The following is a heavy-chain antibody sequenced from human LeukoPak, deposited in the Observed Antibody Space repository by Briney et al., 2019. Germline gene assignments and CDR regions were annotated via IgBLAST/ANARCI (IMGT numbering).Heavy chain of an antibody. CDR2: IGASGGST. CDR1: GFTFSTYA. J-gene: IGHJ4*02. D-gene: IGHD3-9*01. CDR3: AKAEGYDILAGLDY. V-gene: IGHV3-23*01. Sequence: GGSLRLSCATSGFTFSTYAMSWVRQAPCKGLEWVPGIGASGGSTYYADSVKGRFTISRDNSKNTLYLQMNSLRTEDTAVYYCAKAEGYDILAGLDYWGQGTLVTVSS.